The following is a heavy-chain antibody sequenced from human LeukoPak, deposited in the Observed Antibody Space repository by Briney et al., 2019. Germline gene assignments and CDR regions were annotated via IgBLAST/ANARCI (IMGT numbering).Heavy chain of an antibody. CDR1: GYTFTSYG. J-gene: IGHJ3*02. CDR2: ISANNGNT. D-gene: IGHD3-3*01. V-gene: IGHV1-18*01. CDR3: AREGSIDYDFWSGYSPDAFDI. Sequence: VASVKVSCKASGYTFTSYGISWVRQAPGQGLEWMGWISANNGNTNYAQKLQGRVTMTTDTSTSTAYMELRSLRSDDTAVYYCAREGSIDYDFWSGYSPDAFDIWGQGTMVTVSS.